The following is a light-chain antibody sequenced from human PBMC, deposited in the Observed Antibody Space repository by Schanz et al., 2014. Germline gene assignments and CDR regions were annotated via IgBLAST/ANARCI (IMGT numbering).Light chain of an antibody. CDR1: SSNIGAGYD. J-gene: IGLJ2*01. CDR3: QSYDTRLGGVL. CDR2: GNS. V-gene: IGLV1-40*01. Sequence: QSVLTQPPSVSGAPGQSVTISCTGSSSNIGAGYDVHWYQQLPGTAPKLLIYGNSNRPSGVPDRFSGSKSGTSASLAITGLQAEDGADYYCQSYDTRLGGVLFGGGTKLTVL.